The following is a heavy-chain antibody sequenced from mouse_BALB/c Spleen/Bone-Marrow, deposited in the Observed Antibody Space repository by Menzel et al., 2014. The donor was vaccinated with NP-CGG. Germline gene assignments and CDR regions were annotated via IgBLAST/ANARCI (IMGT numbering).Heavy chain of an antibody. J-gene: IGHJ2*01. V-gene: IGHV5-4*02. D-gene: IGHD1-1*02. CDR3: ARDMGDY. CDR2: ISDGGTYS. CDR1: GFTFSDYY. Sequence: EVKLVESGGGLMKPGGSLKLSCAASGFTFSDYYMYWVRQTPEKRLEWVATISDGGTYSYYADSVKGRFTISRDNAKSNLYLQRNSLKSEDAAMYYCARDMGDYWGQGTTLTVSS.